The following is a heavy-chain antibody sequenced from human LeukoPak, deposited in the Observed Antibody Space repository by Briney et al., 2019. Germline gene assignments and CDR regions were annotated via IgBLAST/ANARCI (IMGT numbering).Heavy chain of an antibody. CDR1: GGSFSNYNYY. J-gene: IGHJ4*02. V-gene: IGHV4-39*01. CDR2: IHYVGST. D-gene: IGHD3-3*01. Sequence: SETLSLTCTVPGGSFSNYNYYWGWVRQSPGKGLEWIGSIHYVGSTYYNPSLKSRVTISVDTSKNQFSLNLSSVTAADTAVYYCARQNNFDFWSGFFDYWGLGALVTVSS. CDR3: ARQNNFDFWSGFFDY.